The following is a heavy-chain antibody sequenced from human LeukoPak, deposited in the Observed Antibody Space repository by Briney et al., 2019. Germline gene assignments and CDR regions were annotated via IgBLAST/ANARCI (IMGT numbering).Heavy chain of an antibody. Sequence: GGSLRLSCAASGFTFSSYDMYWVRQATGKGLEWVSGTGTAGDTYYPGSVKGRFTISRENAKNSLYLQMNSLRAGDTAVYYCARAKDSSSSGDAFGIWGQGTMVTVSS. D-gene: IGHD6-6*01. V-gene: IGHV3-13*01. CDR1: GFTFSSYD. J-gene: IGHJ3*02. CDR2: TGTAGDT. CDR3: ARAKDSSSSGDAFGI.